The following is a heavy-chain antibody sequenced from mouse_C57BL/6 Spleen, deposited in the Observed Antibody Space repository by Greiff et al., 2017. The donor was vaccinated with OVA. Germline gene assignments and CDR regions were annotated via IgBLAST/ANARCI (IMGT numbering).Heavy chain of an antibody. J-gene: IGHJ1*03. V-gene: IGHV10-3*01. CDR1: GFTFNTYA. D-gene: IGHD2-4*01. CDR2: IRSKSSNYAT. CDR3: VRKGNLYYDYDEYFDV. Sequence: EVQLVESGGGLVQPKGSLKLSCAASGFTFNTYAMHWVRQAPGKGLEWVARIRSKSSNYATYYADSVKDRFTISRDDSQSMLYLQMNNLKTEDTAMYYCVRKGNLYYDYDEYFDVWGTGTTVTVSS.